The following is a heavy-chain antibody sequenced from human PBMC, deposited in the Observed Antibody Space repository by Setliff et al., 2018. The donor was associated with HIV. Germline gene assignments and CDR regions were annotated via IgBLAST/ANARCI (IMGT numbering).Heavy chain of an antibody. CDR2: IYESGST. J-gene: IGHJ4*02. CDR3: ARNSFDYVEEE. D-gene: IGHD3-9*01. Sequence: KSSETLSLTCKVSGGSISSYYWGWIRQPPGKGLEWIGSIYESGSTYYNPSLKSRVSISVDTSKNQFSLKLSSVTAADTAVYYCARNSFDYVEEEWGQGTQVTVSS. CDR1: GGSISSYY. V-gene: IGHV4-39*01.